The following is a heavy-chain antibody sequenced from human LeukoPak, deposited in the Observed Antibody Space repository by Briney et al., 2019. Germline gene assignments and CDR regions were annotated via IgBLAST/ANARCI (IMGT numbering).Heavy chain of an antibody. CDR2: ISSSSSYI. CDR3: ARDPKSFTIFGVVIPYGMDV. D-gene: IGHD3-3*01. CDR1: GFTFSSYS. Sequence: GGSLRLSCAASGFTFSSYSMNWVRQAPGKGLEWVSSISSSSSYIYYADSVKGRFTISRDNAKNSLYLQMNSLRAEDTAVYYCARDPKSFTIFGVVIPYGMDVWGQGTTVTVSS. V-gene: IGHV3-21*01. J-gene: IGHJ6*02.